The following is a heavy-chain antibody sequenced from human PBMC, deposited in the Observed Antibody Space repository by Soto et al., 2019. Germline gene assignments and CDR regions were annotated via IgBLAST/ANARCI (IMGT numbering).Heavy chain of an antibody. V-gene: IGHV4-59*01. D-gene: IGHD3-10*01. CDR2: IYYSGST. J-gene: IGHJ5*02. CDR3: ARDTYHNSGYNWFDP. Sequence: SETLSLTCTVSGGSISGFYWSWIRQPPGKGLEWIGYIYYSGSTKYNPSLKSRVSISADTSKNQFSLKLSSVTAADTAVYYCARDTYHNSGYNWFDPWGQGTLVTVSS. CDR1: GGSISGFY.